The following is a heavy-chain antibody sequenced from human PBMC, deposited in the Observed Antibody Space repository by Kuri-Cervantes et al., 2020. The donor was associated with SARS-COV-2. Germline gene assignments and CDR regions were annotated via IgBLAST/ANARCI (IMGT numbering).Heavy chain of an antibody. CDR1: GYTFTAYY. CDR2: ISAYNGNT. V-gene: IGHV1-18*01. J-gene: IGHJ5*02. CDR3: ARRSRGARWFDP. Sequence: ASVKVSCKASGYTFTAYYMHWVRQAPGQGLEWMGWISAYNGNTNYAQKLQGRVTMTTDTSTSTAYMELRSLRSDDTAVYYCARRSRGARWFDPWGQGTLVTVSS. D-gene: IGHD3-16*01.